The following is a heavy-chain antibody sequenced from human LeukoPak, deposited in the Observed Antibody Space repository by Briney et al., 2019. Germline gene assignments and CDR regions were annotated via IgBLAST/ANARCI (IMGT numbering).Heavy chain of an antibody. CDR1: GYTLTELS. CDR3: ATGVYDYVWGSYRSFDY. J-gene: IGHJ4*02. D-gene: IGHD3-16*02. CDR2: FDPEDGET. V-gene: IGHV1-24*01. Sequence: ASVKVSCKVSGYTLTELSMHWVRQAPGKGLEWMGGFDPEDGETIYAQKFQGRVTMTEDTSTDTAYMELSSLRSEDTAAYYCATGVYDYVWGSYRSFDYWGQGTLVTVSS.